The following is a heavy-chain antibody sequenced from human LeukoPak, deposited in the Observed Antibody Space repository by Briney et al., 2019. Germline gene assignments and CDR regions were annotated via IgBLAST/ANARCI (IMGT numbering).Heavy chain of an antibody. CDR3: ARVKLVVPAATYDWFDP. V-gene: IGHV1-8*01. Sequence: ASVKVSCKTSGYTFTSYDINWVRQATGQGLERMAWMNTNRGNTGYAQKLQGRVTMTRNASISTAYKELSSLRSEDTAVYYCARVKLVVPAATYDWFDPWGEGNGVTVSS. CDR1: GYTFTSYD. CDR2: MNTNRGNT. J-gene: IGHJ5*02. D-gene: IGHD2-2*01.